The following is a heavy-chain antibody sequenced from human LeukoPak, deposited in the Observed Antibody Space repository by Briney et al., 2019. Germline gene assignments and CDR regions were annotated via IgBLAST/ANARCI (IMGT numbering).Heavy chain of an antibody. CDR1: GYTFASYG. CDR3: ARVPNQYCTSRCYYTAFDI. V-gene: IGHV1-18*01. D-gene: IGHD2/OR15-2a*01. CDR2: ISGFNGNT. J-gene: IGHJ6*04. Sequence: ASVKVSCKASGYTFASYGIIWVRQAPGQGLEWMGWISGFNGNTNHAQNLQDRVTMTTDTSTSTAYMELRSLKSDDTAVYFCARVPNQYCTSRCYYTAFDIWGKGTTVPVSS.